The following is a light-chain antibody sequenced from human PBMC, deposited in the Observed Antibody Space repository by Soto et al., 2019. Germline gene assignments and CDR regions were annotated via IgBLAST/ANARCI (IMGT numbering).Light chain of an antibody. J-gene: IGLJ2*01. CDR1: RSNIGAGYD. Sequence: QSVLTQPPSVSGAPGQRVTMSCTGSRSNIGAGYDVHWYQQLPGTAPKLLIYGNSNRPSGVPDRFSGSKSGTSASLAITGLQAEDEADYYCQSYDSSLSGYVVFGGGTKVTVL. CDR2: GNS. CDR3: QSYDSSLSGYVV. V-gene: IGLV1-40*01.